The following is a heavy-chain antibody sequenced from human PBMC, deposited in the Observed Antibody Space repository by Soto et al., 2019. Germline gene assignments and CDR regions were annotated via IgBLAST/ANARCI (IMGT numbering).Heavy chain of an antibody. CDR1: GGSSSSGGYY. CDR3: ARVADYGDYEDAFDI. J-gene: IGHJ3*02. CDR2: IYYSGST. V-gene: IGHV4-31*03. Sequence: SETLSLTCTVSGGSSSSGGYYWSWIRQHPGKGLEWIGYIYYSGSTDYNPSLKSRVTISVDTSKNQFSLKLSSVTAADTAVYYCARVADYGDYEDAFDIWGQGTMVTVSS. D-gene: IGHD4-17*01.